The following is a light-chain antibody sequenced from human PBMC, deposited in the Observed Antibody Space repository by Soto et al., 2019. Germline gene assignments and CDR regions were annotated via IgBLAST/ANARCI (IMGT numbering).Light chain of an antibody. CDR3: LSFTTTXTHV. Sequence: QSVLTQPASLSWSPGQSITISCTGTSSDIGAYAYVSWFQQHPGKAPKLMIYEVNNRPSGVSNRFSGSKSGNTAYLTISGLQVEDEAEYFCLSFTTTXTHVVGTGTKVXVX. V-gene: IGLV2-14*01. J-gene: IGLJ1*01. CDR1: SSDIGAYAY. CDR2: EVN.